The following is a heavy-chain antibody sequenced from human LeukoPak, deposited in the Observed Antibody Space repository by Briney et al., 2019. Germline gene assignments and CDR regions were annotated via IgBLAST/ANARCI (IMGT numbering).Heavy chain of an antibody. D-gene: IGHD3-22*01. V-gene: IGHV3-30*18. CDR2: ISYDGSNK. Sequence: GGSLRLSCAASGFTFSSYGMHWVRQAPGKGLEWVAVISYDGSNKYYADSVKGRFTISRDNSKNTLYLQMNSLRAEDTAVYYCAKDPSYYDSSGYSSYFDYWGQGTLVTVSS. CDR1: GFTFSSYG. J-gene: IGHJ4*02. CDR3: AKDPSYYDSSGYSSYFDY.